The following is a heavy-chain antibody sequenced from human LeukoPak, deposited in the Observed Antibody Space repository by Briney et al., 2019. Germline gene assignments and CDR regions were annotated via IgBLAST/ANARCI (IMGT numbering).Heavy chain of an antibody. J-gene: IGHJ4*02. CDR3: ARGSNWGDY. D-gene: IGHD7-27*01. CDR2: FSNSGTT. CDR1: GASISDCY. V-gene: IGHV4-59*12. Sequence: SETLSLTCTVSGASISDCYWSWIRQPPGKGLEWIGFFSNSGTTNYNPSLKSRVTMSVDTSKNQFSLKLSYVTAADTAVYYCARGSNWGDYWGQGTLVTVSS.